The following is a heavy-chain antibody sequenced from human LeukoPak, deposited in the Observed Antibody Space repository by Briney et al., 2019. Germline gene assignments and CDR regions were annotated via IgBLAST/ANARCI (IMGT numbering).Heavy chain of an antibody. J-gene: IGHJ5*02. CDR3: ARDLIHYYGSGAKT. CDR2: ISYDGSNK. CDR1: GFTFSSYG. Sequence: PGGSLRLSCAASGFTFSSYGMHWVRRAPGKGLEWVAVISYDGSNKYYADSVKGRFTISRDNSKNTLYLQMNSLRAGDTAVYYCARDLIHYYGSGAKTWGQGTLVTVSS. V-gene: IGHV3-30*03. D-gene: IGHD3-10*01.